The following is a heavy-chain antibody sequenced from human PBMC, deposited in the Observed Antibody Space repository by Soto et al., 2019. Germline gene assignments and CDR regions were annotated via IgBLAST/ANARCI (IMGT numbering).Heavy chain of an antibody. D-gene: IGHD3-22*01. CDR2: IYHSGST. V-gene: IGHV4-4*02. Sequence: SETLSLTCAVSGGAISISNWWICVRQPPGKGLEWIGEIYHSGSTNYNPSLKSRVTISVDKSKNQFSLKLSSVTAADTAVYYCARLDPGGDYDSSGDGAFDPWGQGTLVTVSS. CDR1: GGAISISNW. CDR3: ARLDPGGDYDSSGDGAFDP. J-gene: IGHJ5*02.